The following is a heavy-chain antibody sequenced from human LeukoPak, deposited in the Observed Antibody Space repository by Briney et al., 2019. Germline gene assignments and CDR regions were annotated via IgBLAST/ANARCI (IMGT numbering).Heavy chain of an antibody. CDR3: ARASYSYDINGWVPFDY. CDR1: GYSISSGYY. CDR2: IYTSGST. D-gene: IGHD3-22*01. V-gene: IGHV4-61*02. J-gene: IGHJ4*02. Sequence: KPSETLSLTRTVSGYSISSGYYWSWIRQPAGKGLEWIGRIYTSGSTNYNPSLKSRVTISGDTSKNQFSLRLSSVTAADTAVYYCARASYSYDINGWVPFDYWGQGTLVTVSS.